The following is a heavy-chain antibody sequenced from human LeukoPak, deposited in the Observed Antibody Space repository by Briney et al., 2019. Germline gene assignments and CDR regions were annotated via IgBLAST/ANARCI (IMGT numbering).Heavy chain of an antibody. V-gene: IGHV4-59*12. CDR1: GGSISSYY. J-gene: IGHJ4*02. D-gene: IGHD2-2*01. CDR2: IYYSGT. CDR3: ARGSGYCSSTSCYAGETYGDYASVGDY. Sequence: SETLSLTCTVSGGSISSYYWTWIRQPPGKGLEWIGYIYYSGTNYNPSLKSRVTISVDTHKNQFSLKLNSVTAADTAVYYCARGSGYCSSTSCYAGETYGDYASVGDYWGQGTLVTVSS.